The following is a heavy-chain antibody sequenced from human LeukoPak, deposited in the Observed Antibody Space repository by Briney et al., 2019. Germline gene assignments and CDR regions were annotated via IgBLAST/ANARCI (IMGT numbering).Heavy chain of an antibody. CDR1: GYTFTSYY. Sequence: ASVKVSCKASGYTFTSYYMHWVRQAPGQGLEWMGGFDPEDGETIYAQKFQGRVTMTEDTSTDTAYMELSRLRSDDTAVYYCARGRVCSGSYYTACYYYYMDVWGKGTTVTISS. D-gene: IGHD3-10*01. CDR3: ARGRVCSGSYYTACYYYYMDV. CDR2: FDPEDGET. J-gene: IGHJ6*03. V-gene: IGHV1-24*01.